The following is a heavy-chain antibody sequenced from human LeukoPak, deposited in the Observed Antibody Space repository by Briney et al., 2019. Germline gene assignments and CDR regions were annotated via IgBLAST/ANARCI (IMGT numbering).Heavy chain of an antibody. V-gene: IGHV3-64*01. J-gene: IGHJ4*02. Sequence: PGGSLRLSCAASGFTFSSYAMHWVRQAPGKGLEFVSAIGSDGDTTYYANSVKGRFTISRDNSKNTLYLQTGSLRAEDMAVYYCARDPDYNGNSYFDYWGQGTLVTVSS. CDR2: IGSDGDTT. CDR1: GFTFSSYA. CDR3: ARDPDYNGNSYFDY. D-gene: IGHD4-23*01.